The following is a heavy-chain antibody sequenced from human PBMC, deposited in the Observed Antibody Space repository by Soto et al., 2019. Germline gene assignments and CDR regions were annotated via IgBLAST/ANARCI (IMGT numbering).Heavy chain of an antibody. CDR2: IVVGSGNT. V-gene: IGHV1-58*01. J-gene: IGHJ6*02. Sequence: RASVKVSCKASGFTFTSSSVQWVRQARGQRLEWIGWIVVGSGNTNYAQKFQERVTITRDMSTSTAYMELSSLRSEDTAVYYCAADGRYYDFWSGPPGYYGMDVWGQGTTVTVSS. CDR1: GFTFTSSS. D-gene: IGHD3-3*01. CDR3: AADGRYYDFWSGPPGYYGMDV.